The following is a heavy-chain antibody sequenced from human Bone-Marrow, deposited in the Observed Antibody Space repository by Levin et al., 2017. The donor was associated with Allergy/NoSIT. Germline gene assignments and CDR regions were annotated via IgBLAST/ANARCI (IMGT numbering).Heavy chain of an antibody. CDR1: GFTFSSSA. V-gene: IGHV3-23*01. Sequence: GESLKISCAASGFTFSSSAMSWVRQAPGKGLEWVSSISAGDASTYYTDPVKGRLTVPRDNSKNTLYLQMNSLRAEDTALYYCAKVRRGLDAFDIWGQGTMVTVSS. D-gene: IGHD3/OR15-3a*01. CDR3: AKVRRGLDAFDI. CDR2: ISAGDAST. J-gene: IGHJ3*02.